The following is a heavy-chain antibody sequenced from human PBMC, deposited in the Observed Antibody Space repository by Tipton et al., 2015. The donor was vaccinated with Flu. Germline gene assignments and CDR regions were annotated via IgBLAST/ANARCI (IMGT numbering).Heavy chain of an antibody. CDR1: GYSISSGYY. V-gene: IGHV4-38-2*02. D-gene: IGHD1-26*01. Sequence: TLSLTCTVSGYSISSGYYWGWIRQPPGKGLEWFGSIYHSGSTYYNPSLKRRVTISADTSKNQFFLKLSSVTAADTAVYYCWADSGGYPVWGQGTLVTVSS. J-gene: IGHJ1*01. CDR3: WADSGGYPV. CDR2: IYHSGST.